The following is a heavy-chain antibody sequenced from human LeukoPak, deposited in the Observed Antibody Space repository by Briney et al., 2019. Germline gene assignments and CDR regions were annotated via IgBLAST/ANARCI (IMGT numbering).Heavy chain of an antibody. CDR1: GGSISSGGYY. J-gene: IGHJ4*02. CDR2: IYYSGST. Sequence: PSQTLSLTCTVSGGSISSGGYYWSWIRQPPGKGLEWIGYIYYSGSTYYKPSLKSRVNVSVDTSKNQFSLKLSSVTAADTAVYYCARSIVVARLGFDYWGQGTPVTVSS. V-gene: IGHV4-30-4*08. CDR3: ARSIVVARLGFDY. D-gene: IGHD3-22*01.